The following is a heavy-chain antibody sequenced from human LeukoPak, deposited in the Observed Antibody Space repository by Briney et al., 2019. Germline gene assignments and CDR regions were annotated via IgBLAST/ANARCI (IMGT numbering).Heavy chain of an antibody. D-gene: IGHD2-15*01. CDR2: ISYDGSIN. Sequence: GGSLRLSCAASGFTFNSYAVHWVRQAPGKGLEWVAVISYDGSINFYAASVKGRFTISRDNSNNTLYLQMNSLRPDDEGLYFCARDRRYCSGGSCYFDYSFDYWGQGTLVTVSS. V-gene: IGHV3-30-3*01. CDR1: GFTFNSYA. J-gene: IGHJ4*02. CDR3: ARDRRYCSGGSCYFDYSFDY.